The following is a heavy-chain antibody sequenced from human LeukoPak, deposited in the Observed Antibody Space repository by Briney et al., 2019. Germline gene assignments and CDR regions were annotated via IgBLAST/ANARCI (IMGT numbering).Heavy chain of an antibody. CDR2: ISYDGSNK. J-gene: IGHJ6*02. CDR1: GFTFSSYA. D-gene: IGHD6-13*01. CDR3: AWTSSWYGMDV. V-gene: IGHV3-30*04. Sequence: GGSLRLSCAASGFTFSSYAMHWVRQAPGKGLEWVAVISYDGSNKYSADSVKGRFTISRDSSKNTLYLQMNSLRAEDTAVYYCAWTSSWYGMDVWGQGTTVTVSS.